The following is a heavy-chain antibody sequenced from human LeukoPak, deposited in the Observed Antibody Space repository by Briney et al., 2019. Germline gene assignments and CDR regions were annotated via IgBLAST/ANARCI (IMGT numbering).Heavy chain of an antibody. V-gene: IGHV3-33*08. CDR1: GFTFSSYG. Sequence: GRSLRLSCAASGFTFSSYGMHWVRQAPGKGLEWVAHIWYDGSNKFYADSVKGRFTISRDNSKDTLYLQMNSLRADDTAVYYCARDPPSATDYYKYFDYWGQGTLVTVSS. CDR3: ARDPPSATDYYKYFDY. J-gene: IGHJ4*02. D-gene: IGHD3-9*01. CDR2: IWYDGSNK.